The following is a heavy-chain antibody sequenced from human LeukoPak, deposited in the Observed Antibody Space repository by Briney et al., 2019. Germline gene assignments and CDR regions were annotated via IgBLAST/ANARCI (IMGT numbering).Heavy chain of an antibody. CDR1: GFTFDDYA. CDR2: ISGSGRTS. V-gene: IGHV3-23*01. J-gene: IGHJ4*02. D-gene: IGHD2-15*01. CDR3: AKRDTVVAASDY. Sequence: GRSLRLSCAASGFTFDDYAMHWVRQAPGKGLEWVSTISGSGRTSYYGDSVRGRFTASRDNSKNTLYLQMNSLRVEDTAVYYCAKRDTVVAASDYWGQGTLVTVSS.